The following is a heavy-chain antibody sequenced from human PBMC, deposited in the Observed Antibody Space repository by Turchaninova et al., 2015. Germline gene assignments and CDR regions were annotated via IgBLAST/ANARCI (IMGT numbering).Heavy chain of an antibody. J-gene: IGHJ4*02. CDR2: IENDVKKK. Sequence: QVHLVESGGGVVQPGRSLRLSCAPCGFTFCGYAMHWVRRARGKGREWVGVIENDVKKKDSTEHWQSRITNSRDNSKNTLDLQMNRLSAEDTAVYFCARDPYSSTWPRGYFDSWGQGTLVTVSS. CDR3: ARDPYSSTWPRGYFDS. CDR1: GFTFCGYA. V-gene: IGHV3-30*04. D-gene: IGHD6-13*01.